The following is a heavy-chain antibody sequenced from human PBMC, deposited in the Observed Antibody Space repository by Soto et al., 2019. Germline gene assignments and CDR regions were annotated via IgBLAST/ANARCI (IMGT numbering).Heavy chain of an antibody. J-gene: IGHJ4*02. V-gene: IGHV3-74*03. Sequence: EVQLVESGGGLVQPGGSLRLSCAASGFTFSPYWMHWVRQAPGKGLVWVSRINGDGGNTTYADSVKGRFTISRDNAKNTLYLQMNSLRAEDTATYYCARARSGWYVSFDHWGQGALVTVSS. CDR1: GFTFSPYW. CDR3: ARARSGWYVSFDH. D-gene: IGHD6-19*01. CDR2: INGDGGNT.